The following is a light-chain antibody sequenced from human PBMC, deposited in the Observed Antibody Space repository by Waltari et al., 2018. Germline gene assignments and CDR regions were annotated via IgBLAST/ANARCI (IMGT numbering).Light chain of an antibody. V-gene: IGKV4-1*01. CDR3: QQYYSTLT. J-gene: IGKJ4*01. CDR1: QSVLYSSNNKNY. CDR2: WAS. Sequence: DIVMTQSPDSLAVSLGERATINCKSSQSVLYSSNNKNYLAWYQQKPGPPPKLLIYWASTRESGVPDRFRGSGSGTDFTLTISSLQAEDVAVYYGQQYYSTLTFGGGTKVEIK.